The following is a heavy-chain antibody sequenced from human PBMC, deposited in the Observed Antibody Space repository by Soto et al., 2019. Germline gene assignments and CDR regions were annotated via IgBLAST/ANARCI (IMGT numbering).Heavy chain of an antibody. D-gene: IGHD2-15*01. CDR3: ASGVVASFDY. CDR1: GFTFSSYG. J-gene: IGHJ4*02. V-gene: IGHV3-33*01. CDR2: IWYDGSNK. Sequence: GESLKISCAASGFTFSSYGMHWVRQAPGKGLEWVAVIWYDGSNKYYADSVKGRFTISRDNSKNTLYLQMNSLRAEDTAVYYCASGVVASFDYWGQGTLVTVSS.